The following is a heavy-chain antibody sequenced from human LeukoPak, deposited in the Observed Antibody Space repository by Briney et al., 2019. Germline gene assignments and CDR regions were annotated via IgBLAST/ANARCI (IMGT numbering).Heavy chain of an antibody. D-gene: IGHD3-22*01. J-gene: IGHJ5*02. CDR1: GGSFSGYY. Sequence: PSETLSLTCVVCGGSFSGYYWSLIRQPPGKGLEWIGEINHSGSTNYNPSLKSRVTISVDTSKNQFSLKLSSVTAADTAVYYCARGYDISGYYHWGQGTLVIVSS. V-gene: IGHV4-34*01. CDR3: ARGYDISGYYH. CDR2: INHSGST.